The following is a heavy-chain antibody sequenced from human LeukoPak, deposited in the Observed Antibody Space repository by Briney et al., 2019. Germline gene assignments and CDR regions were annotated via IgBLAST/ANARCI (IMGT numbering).Heavy chain of an antibody. V-gene: IGHV1-69*05. CDR3: ARDTYAPHPYFGY. CDR1: GGTFSSYA. Sequence: SVKVSCKASGGTFSSYAISWVRQAPGQGLEWMGGIIPIFGTANYAQKFQGRVTITTDESTSTAYMELSSLRSEDTAVYYCARDTYAPHPYFGYWGQGTLVTVSS. CDR2: IIPIFGTA. D-gene: IGHD3-16*01. J-gene: IGHJ4*02.